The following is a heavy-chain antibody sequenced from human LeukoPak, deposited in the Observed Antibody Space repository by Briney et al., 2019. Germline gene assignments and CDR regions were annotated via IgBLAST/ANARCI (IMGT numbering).Heavy chain of an antibody. CDR1: GVTFSSYG. V-gene: IGHV3-33*01. CDR3: ARDRSSGDLDY. J-gene: IGHJ4*02. D-gene: IGHD2-21*02. Sequence: PGGSLRLSCAASGVTFSSYGMHWVRQAPGKGLEWVAVIWYDGSNKYYADSVKGRFTISRDNSKNTLYLQMNSLRAEDTAVYYCARDRSSGDLDYWGQGTLVTVSS. CDR2: IWYDGSNK.